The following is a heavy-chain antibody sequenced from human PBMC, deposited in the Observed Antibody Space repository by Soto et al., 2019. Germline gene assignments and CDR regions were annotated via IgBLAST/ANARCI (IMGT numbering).Heavy chain of an antibody. Sequence: QVQLMQSGAEVKKPGASVKVSCKASGYTFTNYGISWVRQAPAQGLEWMGWINGYNGYTNYAQKFQGRVTMATDTSTSTAYMDLRSLRSDDTAVYYCARDGDEEANFDPWGQGTLVTVSS. CDR1: GYTFTNYG. CDR3: ARDGDEEANFDP. D-gene: IGHD4-17*01. V-gene: IGHV1-18*01. CDR2: INGYNGYT. J-gene: IGHJ5*02.